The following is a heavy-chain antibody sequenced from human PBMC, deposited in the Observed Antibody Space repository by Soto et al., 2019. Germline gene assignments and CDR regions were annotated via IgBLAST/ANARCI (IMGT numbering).Heavy chain of an antibody. CDR3: AKDSSTQLALKGDF. CDR2: ISGSGGST. J-gene: IGHJ4*02. Sequence: HPGGSPRLSCAASGFTFSSYAMSWFRQAPGKGLEWVSAISGSGGSTYYADSVKGRFTISRDNSKNTLYLQMNSLRAEDTAVYYWAKDSSTQLALKGDFWGQGTLVTVSS. V-gene: IGHV3-23*01. D-gene: IGHD6-13*01. CDR1: GFTFSSYA.